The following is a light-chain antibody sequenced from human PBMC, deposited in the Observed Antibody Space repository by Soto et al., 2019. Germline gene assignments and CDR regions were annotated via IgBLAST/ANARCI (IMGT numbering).Light chain of an antibody. J-gene: IGKJ4*01. V-gene: IGKV1-5*03. CDR1: QSISSW. Sequence: DIQMTQSPSTLSASVGDRVTITCRASQSISSWLAWYQQKPGKAPNLLIYKTSSLESGVPSRFSGSGSRTEFTLTISSVQSDDFATYYCQQYNSYPLTFGGGTKVEIK. CDR3: QQYNSYPLT. CDR2: KTS.